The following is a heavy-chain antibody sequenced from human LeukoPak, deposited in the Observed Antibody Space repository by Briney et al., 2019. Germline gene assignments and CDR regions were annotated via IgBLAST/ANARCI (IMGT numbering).Heavy chain of an antibody. CDR1: GFTFSSYA. V-gene: IGHV3-23*01. Sequence: GGSLRLSCAASGFTFSSYAMSWVRQAPGKGLEWVSTISNSGDATFYADAVRGRFTISRDNSKNTLYLQMYSLRAEDTAIYYCAKAPPYTKYFDYWGQGTLLTVSS. CDR2: ISNSGDAT. CDR3: AKAPPYTKYFDY. D-gene: IGHD1-1*01. J-gene: IGHJ4*02.